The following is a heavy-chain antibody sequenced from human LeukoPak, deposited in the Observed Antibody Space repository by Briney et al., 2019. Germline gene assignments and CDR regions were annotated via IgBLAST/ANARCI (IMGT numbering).Heavy chain of an antibody. CDR1: GGSFSGYY. V-gene: IGHV4-59*01. CDR2: IYYSGST. D-gene: IGHD3-3*01. CDR3: ARAPGFWSGYDE. J-gene: IGHJ4*02. Sequence: PSETLSLTCAVYGGSFSGYYWSWIRQPPGKGLEWIGYIYYSGSTNYNPSLKSRVTISEDTSKNQFSLKLSSVTAADTAVYYCARAPGFWSGYDEWGQGTLVTVSS.